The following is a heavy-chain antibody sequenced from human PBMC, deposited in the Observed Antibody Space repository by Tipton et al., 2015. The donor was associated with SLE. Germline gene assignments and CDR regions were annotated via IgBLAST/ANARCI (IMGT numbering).Heavy chain of an antibody. J-gene: IGHJ4*02. Sequence: SLRLSCTASGFTFGDYAMSWVRQAPGKGLEWVGFIRSKTYGGTTEYAASVKSRFTISRDDSKSIAYLQMNSLKTEDTAVYSCTRVAANIVGATTDYWGQGTLVTVSS. CDR3: TRVAANIVGATTDY. V-gene: IGHV3-49*04. CDR1: GFTFGDYA. D-gene: IGHD1-26*01. CDR2: IRSKTYGGTT.